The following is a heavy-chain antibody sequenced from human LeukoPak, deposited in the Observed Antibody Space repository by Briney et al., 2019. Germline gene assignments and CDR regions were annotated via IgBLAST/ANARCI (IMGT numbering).Heavy chain of an antibody. CDR1: GGSISSSSYY. J-gene: IGHJ3*02. CDR3: ARLPGGDYGGAFDI. CDR2: IYYSGSA. Sequence: SETLSLTCTVSGGSISSSSYYWGWIRQPPGKGLEWIGSIYYSGSAYYNPSLKSRVTISVDTSKNQFSLKLSSVTAADTAVYYCARLPGGDYGGAFDIWGQGTMVTVSS. V-gene: IGHV4-39*01. D-gene: IGHD4-17*01.